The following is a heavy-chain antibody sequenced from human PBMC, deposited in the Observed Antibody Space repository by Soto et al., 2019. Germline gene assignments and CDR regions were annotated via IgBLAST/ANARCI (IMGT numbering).Heavy chain of an antibody. Sequence: SETLSLTCTVSGGSISSDANFWSWIRQLPGWGLEWIGYISYTGRTYYTPSLNSRLTISLDTSKNLFSLRLSAVTAADTAVYFCARGSFSSSSSWFDPWCQGTLVTVSS. J-gene: IGHJ5*02. V-gene: IGHV4-31*03. CDR2: ISYTGRT. D-gene: IGHD6-6*01. CDR1: GGSISSDANF. CDR3: ARGSFSSSSSWFDP.